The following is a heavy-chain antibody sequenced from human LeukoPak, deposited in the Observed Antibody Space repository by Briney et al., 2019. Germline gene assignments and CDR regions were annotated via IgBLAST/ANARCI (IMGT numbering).Heavy chain of an antibody. CDR3: AKDAYYDILTGYWDY. D-gene: IGHD3-9*01. CDR2: ISSSSIYI. V-gene: IGHV3-21*04. Sequence: PGGSLRLSCAASGFTFSSYSMNWVRQAPGKGLEWVSSISSSSIYIYYADSVKGRFTISRDNAKNSLYLQMNSLRAEDTAVYYCAKDAYYDILTGYWDYWGQGTLVTVSS. CDR1: GFTFSSYS. J-gene: IGHJ4*02.